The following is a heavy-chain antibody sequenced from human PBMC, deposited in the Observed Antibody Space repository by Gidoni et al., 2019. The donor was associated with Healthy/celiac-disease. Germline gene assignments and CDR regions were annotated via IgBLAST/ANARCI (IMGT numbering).Heavy chain of an antibody. CDR1: GFTFSSYS. J-gene: IGHJ4*02. CDR3: ARTSSSAHGSGKGVY. CDR2: ISSSSSYI. Sequence: EVQLVESGGGLVKPGGSLRLSCAASGFTFSSYSMNWVRQAPGKGLEWVSSISSSSSYIYYADSVKGRFTISRDNAKNSLYLQMNSLRAEDTAVYYCARTSSSAHGSGKGVYWGQGTLVTVSS. V-gene: IGHV3-21*01. D-gene: IGHD3-10*01.